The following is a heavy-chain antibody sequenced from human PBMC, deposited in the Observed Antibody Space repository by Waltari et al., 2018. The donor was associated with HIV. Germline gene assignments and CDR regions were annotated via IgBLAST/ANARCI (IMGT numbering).Heavy chain of an antibody. D-gene: IGHD3-3*01. V-gene: IGHV3-9*01. CDR2: ISWNSGDI. J-gene: IGHJ6*02. CDR3: VKDGASTIFGVLNGMDV. Sequence: EVQLVESGGGSVQPGRSLRLSCPASGLTFDYYALHWVRQPPGKGLEWVSGISWNSGDIAYADSVKGRFTISRDNTKNSLFLQMNSVRVEDTALYYCVKDGASTIFGVLNGMDVWGQGTTVTVSS. CDR1: GLTFDYYA.